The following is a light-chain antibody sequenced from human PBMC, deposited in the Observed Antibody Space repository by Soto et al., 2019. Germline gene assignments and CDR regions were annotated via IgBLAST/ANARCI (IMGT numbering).Light chain of an antibody. CDR2: DVT. Sequence: QSVLTQPASVSGSPGQSITMSCTGASSDIDGCDYVSWYQHHPGEAPKLLIYDVTNRPSGVSNRFSASKSGNTASLTISGLQAEDEADYYCSSYTSRNTVVFGGGTKVTVL. CDR3: SSYTSRNTVV. J-gene: IGLJ2*01. V-gene: IGLV2-14*01. CDR1: SSDIDGCDY.